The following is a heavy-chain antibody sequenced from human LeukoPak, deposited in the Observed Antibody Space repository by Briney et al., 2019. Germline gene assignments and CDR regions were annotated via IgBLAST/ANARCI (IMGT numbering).Heavy chain of an antibody. CDR3: VSSVTNPKKAYEMDV. Sequence: ASVKVSCKTSGYTFTDHYLHWVRQAPGQGLEWMGWINPNSRGTNYAHKFQGRVNMARDTSISTVYMELSGLSSDDTAVYYCVSSVTNPKKAYEMDVWGQGTTVTVPS. V-gene: IGHV1-2*07. CDR2: INPNSRGT. D-gene: IGHD5-18*01. J-gene: IGHJ6*02. CDR1: GYTFTDHY.